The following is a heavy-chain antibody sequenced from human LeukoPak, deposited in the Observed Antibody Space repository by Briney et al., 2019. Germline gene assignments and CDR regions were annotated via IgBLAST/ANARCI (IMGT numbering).Heavy chain of an antibody. CDR3: TTLYGSGNYY. D-gene: IGHD3-10*01. CDR2: IWYDGSNK. V-gene: IGHV3-33*01. J-gene: IGHJ4*02. CDR1: GFTFSSYG. Sequence: PGGSLRLSCAASGFTFSSYGMHWVRQAPGKGLEWVAVIWYDGSNKYYADSVKGRFTISRDNSKNTLYLQMNSLQTEDTAMYYCTTLYGSGNYYWGQGTLVTVSS.